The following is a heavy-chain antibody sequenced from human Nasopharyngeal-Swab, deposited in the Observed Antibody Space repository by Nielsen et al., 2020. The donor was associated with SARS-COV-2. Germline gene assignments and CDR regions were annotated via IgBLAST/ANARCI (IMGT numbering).Heavy chain of an antibody. Sequence: ASVKVSCKASGYTFTGYYMHWVRQAPGQGLEWMGWINPNSGGTNYAQKFQGWVTMTRDTSISTAYMELSRLRSDDTAVYYCAGDNWNQVHGMDVWGQGTTVTVSS. CDR2: INPNSGGT. CDR3: AGDNWNQVHGMDV. CDR1: GYTFTGYY. J-gene: IGHJ6*02. V-gene: IGHV1-2*04. D-gene: IGHD1-20*01.